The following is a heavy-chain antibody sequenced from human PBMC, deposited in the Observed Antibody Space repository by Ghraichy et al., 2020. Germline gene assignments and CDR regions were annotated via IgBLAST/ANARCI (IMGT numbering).Heavy chain of an antibody. Sequence: SVKVSCKASGFTFTKSAVQWVRQARGQGLEWMGWIVVDSGNTNLPQQLQQRVTITRDMFTSTVYMELSGLRSEDTAIYYCAARYSGYDFTKPFNQWGQGTLVTVSS. V-gene: IGHV1-58*01. CDR1: GFTFTKSA. D-gene: IGHD5-12*01. CDR2: IVVDSGNT. J-gene: IGHJ4*02. CDR3: AARYSGYDFTKPFNQ.